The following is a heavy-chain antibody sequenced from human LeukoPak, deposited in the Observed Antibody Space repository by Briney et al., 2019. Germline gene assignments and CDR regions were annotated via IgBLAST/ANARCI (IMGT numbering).Heavy chain of an antibody. J-gene: IGHJ4*02. CDR1: GFTFSNYA. CDR2: ISGSGGST. CDR3: ARVQSSSWTYTHFDY. V-gene: IGHV3-23*01. Sequence: GGSLRLSCAASGFTFSNYAMFWVRQAPGKGLEWVSGISGSGGSTYYADSVKGRFTISRDNTKNTLYLQMSSLRAEDTAVYYCARVQSSSWTYTHFDYWGQGTLVTVSS. D-gene: IGHD6-13*01.